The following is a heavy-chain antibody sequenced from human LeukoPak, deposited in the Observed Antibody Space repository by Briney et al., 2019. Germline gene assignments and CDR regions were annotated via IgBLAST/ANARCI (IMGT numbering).Heavy chain of an antibody. CDR2: IYYSGST. D-gene: IGHD3-22*01. CDR3: ARDRGYDSSGYYYYGY. V-gene: IGHV4-39*02. J-gene: IGHJ4*02. Sequence: ASETLSLTCTVSGGSISSSSYYWGWIRQPPGKGLEWIVSIYYSGSTYYNPSLKSRVTISVDTSKNQFSLKLSSVTAADTAVYYCARDRGYDSSGYYYYGYWGQGTLVTVSS. CDR1: GGSISSSSYY.